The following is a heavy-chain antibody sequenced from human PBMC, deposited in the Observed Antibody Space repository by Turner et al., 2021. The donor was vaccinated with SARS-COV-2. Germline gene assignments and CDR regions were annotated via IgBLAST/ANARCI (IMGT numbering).Heavy chain of an antibody. CDR3: ARAVVAATLHDAFDM. CDR1: GGSISSGGHY. CDR2: MYYSGST. D-gene: IGHD2-15*01. J-gene: IGHJ3*02. V-gene: IGHV4-31*03. Sequence: QVQLQESGPGLVKPSQTLSLTCTVSGGSISSGGHYWSWIRQHPGKGLEWIGYMYYSGSTYYNPSIKSRVTISEDTSQNQFSLKLSSVTAADTAVYYCARAVVAATLHDAFDMWGQGTVVTVSS.